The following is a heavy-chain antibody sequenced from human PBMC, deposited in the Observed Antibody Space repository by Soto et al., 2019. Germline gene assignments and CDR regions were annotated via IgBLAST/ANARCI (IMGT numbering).Heavy chain of an antibody. CDR3: ARHASRPTINKYYYDSSGYPYYFDY. V-gene: IGHV4-39*01. Sequence: PSETLSLTWTVLGGSISSSSYYRGWIRQPPGKGLEWIGSIYYSGSTYYNPSLKSRVTISVDTSKNQFSLKLSSVTAADTAVYYCARHASRPTINKYYYDSSGYPYYFDYWGQGTLVTVSS. CDR2: IYYSGST. D-gene: IGHD3-22*01. CDR1: GGSISSSSYY. J-gene: IGHJ4*02.